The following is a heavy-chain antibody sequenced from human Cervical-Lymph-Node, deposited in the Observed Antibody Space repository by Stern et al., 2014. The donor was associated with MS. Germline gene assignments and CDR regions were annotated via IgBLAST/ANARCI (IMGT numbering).Heavy chain of an antibody. CDR2: IIPMFGTA. D-gene: IGHD3-10*01. CDR3: VRSNYDGGNGFYHYAMDV. V-gene: IGHV1-69*01. CDR1: GGTFSIYA. Sequence: VQLVESGAEVKKPGSSVKVSCKASGGTFSIYAVSWVRQAPGQGLEWMGGIIPMFGTANYPQKMQGRVTITADESTSTAHMELSNLRSEDTAIYFCVRSNYDGGNGFYHYAMDVGGQGTTVIVSS. J-gene: IGHJ6*02.